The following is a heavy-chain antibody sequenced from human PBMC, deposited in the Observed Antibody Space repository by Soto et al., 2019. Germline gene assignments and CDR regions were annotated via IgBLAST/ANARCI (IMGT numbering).Heavy chain of an antibody. Sequence: PGVSVRLSCAASVFTFSSYAMSWVRQAPGKGLEWVSAISGSGGSTYYADSVKGRFTISRDNSKNTLYLQMNSLRAEDTAVYYCAKDLFGVVLMVYANFDYWGQGTLVTVSS. D-gene: IGHD2-8*01. CDR2: ISGSGGST. J-gene: IGHJ4*02. V-gene: IGHV3-23*01. CDR1: VFTFSSYA. CDR3: AKDLFGVVLMVYANFDY.